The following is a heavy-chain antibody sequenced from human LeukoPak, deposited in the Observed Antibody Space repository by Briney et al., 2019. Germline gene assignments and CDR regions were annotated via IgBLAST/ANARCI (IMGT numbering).Heavy chain of an antibody. CDR2: ISYDGSNK. Sequence: PGRSLRLSCAASGFTFSSYGMHWVRQAPGKGLEWVAVISYDGSNKYYADSVKGRFTISRDNSKNTLYLQMNSLRAEDTAVYYCAKDISPEDTIFGVVDYGMDVWGQGTTVTVSS. J-gene: IGHJ6*02. CDR3: AKDISPEDTIFGVVDYGMDV. D-gene: IGHD3-3*01. V-gene: IGHV3-30*18. CDR1: GFTFSSYG.